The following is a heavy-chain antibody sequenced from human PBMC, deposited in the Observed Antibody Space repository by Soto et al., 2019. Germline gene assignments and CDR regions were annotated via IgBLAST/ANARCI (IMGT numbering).Heavy chain of an antibody. V-gene: IGHV3-66*04. J-gene: IGHJ4*02. CDR3: ARHGYSYGGGYFDY. CDR1: GFTVSSNY. Sequence: EVQLVESGGGLVQPGGSLRLSCAASGFTVSSNYMSWVRQAPGKGLEWVSVIYSGGSAYYADSVKGRFTISRDNSKHTRYLQMNSLRAEDTDVYYCARHGYSYGGGYFDYWGQGTLVTVSS. CDR2: IYSGGSA. D-gene: IGHD5-18*01.